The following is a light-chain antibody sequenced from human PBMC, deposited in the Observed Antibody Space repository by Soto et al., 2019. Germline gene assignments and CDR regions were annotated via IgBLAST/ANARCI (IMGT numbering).Light chain of an antibody. CDR1: NNL. J-gene: IGLJ1*01. V-gene: IGLV2-23*01. Sequence: QSALTQPASVSGSPGQSITISCTGTNNLVSWYQQHPGKAPKVVVYEGTKRPSGVSNRFSGSNSGGTASLTISGLQAKDEASYCCCAYVGARSYVFGPGTKVTVL. CDR3: CAYVGARSYV. CDR2: EGT.